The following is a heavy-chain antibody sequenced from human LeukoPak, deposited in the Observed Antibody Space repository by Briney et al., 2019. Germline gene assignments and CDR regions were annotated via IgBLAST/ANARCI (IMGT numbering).Heavy chain of an antibody. CDR3: AKDLYCSSTSCYVSYYYYGMDV. CDR1: GFSFSTYW. CDR2: INQNGTEK. J-gene: IGHJ6*02. D-gene: IGHD2-2*01. Sequence: PGGSLRLSCAASGFSFSTYWMSWVRQAPGKGLEWEANINQNGTEKYYVGSVEGRFTISRDNAKNSLYLQMNSLRAEDTAVYYCAKDLYCSSTSCYVSYYYYGMDVWGQGTTVTVSS. V-gene: IGHV3-7*01.